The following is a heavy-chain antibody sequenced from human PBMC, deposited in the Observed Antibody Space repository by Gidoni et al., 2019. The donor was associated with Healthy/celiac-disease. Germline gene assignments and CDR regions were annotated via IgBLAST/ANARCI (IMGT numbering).Heavy chain of an antibody. CDR2: IYYSGSP. CDR1: GGSISSYY. J-gene: IGHJ5*02. Sequence: QVQLQESGPGLVKPSETLSLTCTVSGGSISSYYWSWIRQPPGKGLEWIGYIYYSGSPNYNPSLKSRVTIPVDTSKTHFSLKLSSVPAPDTPVYYCARGVGATSYWFDPWGQGTLVTVSS. CDR3: ARGVGATSYWFDP. D-gene: IGHD1-26*01. V-gene: IGHV4-59*01.